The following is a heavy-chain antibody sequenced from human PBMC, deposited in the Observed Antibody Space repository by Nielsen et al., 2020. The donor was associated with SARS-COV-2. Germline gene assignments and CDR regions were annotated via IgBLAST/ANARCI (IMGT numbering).Heavy chain of an antibody. CDR2: ITGIGGGAT. Sequence: GESLKISCAASGFTFSRHAMTWVRQAPGKGLEWVSGITGIGGGATYYADSVKGRFTIFRDNSKNTLYLQMDSLRGEDTAMYYCARASSTSYNAAFDMWGQGTTVTVSS. CDR3: ARASSTSYNAAFDM. V-gene: IGHV3-23*01. CDR1: GFTFSRHA. D-gene: IGHD3-9*01. J-gene: IGHJ6*02.